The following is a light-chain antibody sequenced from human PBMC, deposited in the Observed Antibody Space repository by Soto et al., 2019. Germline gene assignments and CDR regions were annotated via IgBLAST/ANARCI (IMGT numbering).Light chain of an antibody. Sequence: EVVLTQSPGTLSLSPGERATLSCRASQNIRNNYLGWYQQKPGQAPRLLIYGVSSRATDIPDRFSGSGSGTDFTLTISRLEPEDFAVYYCQQYSSSPFTFGPGTKVDIK. J-gene: IGKJ3*01. CDR1: QNIRNNY. CDR2: GVS. CDR3: QQYSSSPFT. V-gene: IGKV3-20*01.